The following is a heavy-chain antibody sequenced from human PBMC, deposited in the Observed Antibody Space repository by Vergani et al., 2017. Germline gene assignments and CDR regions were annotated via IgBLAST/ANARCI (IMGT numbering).Heavy chain of an antibody. J-gene: IGHJ3*02. CDR3: ARSFSYYYDSSGPGGDAVDI. D-gene: IGHD3-22*01. CDR2: IYTSGST. CDR1: GGSISSGSYY. V-gene: IGHV4-61*02. Sequence: QVQLQESGPGLVKPSQTLSLTCTVSGGSISSGSYYWSWIRQPAGKGLEWIGRIYTSGSTNYNPSLKSRVTISVDTSKNQFSLKLSSVTAADTAVYYCARSFSYYYDSSGPGGDAVDIWGQGTMVTVSA.